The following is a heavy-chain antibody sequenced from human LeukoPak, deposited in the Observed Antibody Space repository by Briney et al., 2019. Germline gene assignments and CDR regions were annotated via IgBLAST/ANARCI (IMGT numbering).Heavy chain of an antibody. D-gene: IGHD3-22*01. V-gene: IGHV4-4*07. CDR1: GGSISSYY. J-gene: IGHJ6*03. CDR3: ARDRLDSSGYPLGYYYYYMDV. Sequence: PSETLSLTCTVSGGSISSYYWSWIRQPAGKGLEWSGRIYTSGSTNYNPSLKSRVTMSVDTSKNQFSLKLSSVTAADTAVYYCARDRLDSSGYPLGYYYYYMDVWGKGTTVTVSS. CDR2: IYTSGST.